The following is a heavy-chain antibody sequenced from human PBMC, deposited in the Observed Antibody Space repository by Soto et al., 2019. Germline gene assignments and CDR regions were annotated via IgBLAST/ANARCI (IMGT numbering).Heavy chain of an antibody. CDR2: IHGDGITT. CDR3: GRGSGPRGRPY. V-gene: IGHV3-74*01. D-gene: IGHD6-25*01. CDR1: GFIFNNYW. J-gene: IGHJ4*02. Sequence: GALRLSCAASGFIFNNYWMHWVRQAPGKGLVWVARIHGDGITTTYVDSVKGRFTISRDNAKNTVYLQMNSLRAEDTAVYYCGRGSGPRGRPYWGQGILVTVSS.